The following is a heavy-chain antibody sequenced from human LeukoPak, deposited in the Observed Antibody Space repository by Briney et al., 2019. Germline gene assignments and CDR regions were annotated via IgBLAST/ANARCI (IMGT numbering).Heavy chain of an antibody. CDR1: GFTFSSYA. V-gene: IGHV3-30-3*01. Sequence: GGSLRLSRAASGFTFSSYAMHWVRQAPGKGLEWVAVISYDGSNKYYADSVKGRFTISRDNSKNTLYLQMNSLRAEDTAVYYCARGLLRIAAAGPFDYWGQGTLVTVSS. J-gene: IGHJ4*02. CDR3: ARGLLRIAAAGPFDY. CDR2: ISYDGSNK. D-gene: IGHD6-13*01.